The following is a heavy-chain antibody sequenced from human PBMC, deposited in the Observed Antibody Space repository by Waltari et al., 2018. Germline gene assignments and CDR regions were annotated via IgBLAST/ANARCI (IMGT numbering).Heavy chain of an antibody. CDR2: IIPSLGIA. D-gene: IGHD2-15*01. J-gene: IGHJ5*02. CDR1: GGTFSSYT. V-gene: IGHV1-69*02. Sequence: QVQLVQSGAEVKKPGSSVQVSCKASGGTFSSYTISWVRQAPGQGLEWMGRIIPSLGIANYAQKFQGRVTITADKSTSTAYMELSSLRSEDTAVYYCAKVVAATRQEEGWFDPWGQGTLVTVSS. CDR3: AKVVAATRQEEGWFDP.